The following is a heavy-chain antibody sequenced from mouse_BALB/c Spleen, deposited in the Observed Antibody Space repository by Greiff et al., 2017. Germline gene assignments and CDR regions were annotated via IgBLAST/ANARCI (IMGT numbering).Heavy chain of an antibody. V-gene: IGHV2-9*02. J-gene: IGHJ3*01. CDR3: ARDNYGSSPRFAY. CDR1: GFSLTSYG. Sequence: VQGVESGPGLVAPSQSLSITCTVSGFSLTSYGVHWVRQPPGKGLEWLGVIWAGGSTNYNSALMSRLSISKDNSKSQVFLKMNSLQTDDTAMYYCARDNYGSSPRFAYWGQGTLVTVSA. CDR2: IWAGGST. D-gene: IGHD1-1*01.